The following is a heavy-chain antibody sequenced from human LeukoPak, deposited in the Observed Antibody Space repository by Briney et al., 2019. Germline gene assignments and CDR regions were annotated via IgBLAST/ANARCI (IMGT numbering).Heavy chain of an antibody. D-gene: IGHD6-13*01. CDR3: ATGPQSAAAGIFDY. CDR1: GFTFSAYG. V-gene: IGHV3-33*01. J-gene: IGHJ4*02. Sequence: SGGSPRLSCAASGFTFSAYGMHWVRQAPGKGLEWVAVIYSDGSTKYYADSVKGRFTISRDNSENTLYLQMNSLRAEDTAVYYCATGPQSAAAGIFDYWGQGTLVTVSS. CDR2: IYSDGSTK.